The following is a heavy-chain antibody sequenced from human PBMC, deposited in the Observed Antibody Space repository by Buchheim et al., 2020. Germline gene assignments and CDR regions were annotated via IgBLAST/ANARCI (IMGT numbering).Heavy chain of an antibody. Sequence: QVQLVESGGGVVQPGRSLRLSCAASGFTFSSYGMHWVRQAPGKGLEWVAVISYDGSNKYYADSVKGRFTISRDNSKNTLYLQMNSLRAEDTAVYYCARVSATKGVKYWGQGTL. CDR1: GFTFSSYG. V-gene: IGHV3-30*03. CDR3: ARVSATKGVKY. CDR2: ISYDGSNK. J-gene: IGHJ4*02. D-gene: IGHD5-12*01.